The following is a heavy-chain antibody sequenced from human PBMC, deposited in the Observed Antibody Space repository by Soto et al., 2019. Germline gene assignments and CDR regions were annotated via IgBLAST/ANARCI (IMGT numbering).Heavy chain of an antibody. CDR1: GYSFTSYW. J-gene: IGHJ5*02. V-gene: IGHV5-10-1*01. Sequence: PGESLKISCKGSGYSFTSYWISWVRQMPGKGLEWMGMIDPSDSCTNYSPSFQGHVTISADKSISTAYLQWSSLKASDTAMYYCASPNWNYGNWFDPWGQGTLVTVSS. CDR2: IDPSDSCT. CDR3: ASPNWNYGNWFDP. D-gene: IGHD1-7*01.